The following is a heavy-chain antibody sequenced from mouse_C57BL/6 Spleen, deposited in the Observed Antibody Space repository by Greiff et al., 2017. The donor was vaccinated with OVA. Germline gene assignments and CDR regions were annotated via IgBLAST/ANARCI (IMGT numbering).Heavy chain of an antibody. J-gene: IGHJ2*01. Sequence: QVQLQQPGTELVKPGASVKLSCKASGYTFTSYWMHWVKQRPGQGLEWIGNINPSNGGTNYNEKFKSKATLTVDKSSSTAYMQLSSLTSEDSAVYYGARSGYDYGQSYFDYWGQGTTLTVSS. CDR3: ARSGYDYGQSYFDY. D-gene: IGHD2-4*01. V-gene: IGHV1-53*01. CDR2: INPSNGGT. CDR1: GYTFTSYW.